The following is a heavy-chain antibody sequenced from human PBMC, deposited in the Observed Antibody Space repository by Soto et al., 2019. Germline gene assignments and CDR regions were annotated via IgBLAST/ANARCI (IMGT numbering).Heavy chain of an antibody. CDR1: GGTFSSYA. J-gene: IGHJ6*02. CDR2: IIPIFGTA. D-gene: IGHD2-15*01. CDR3: ARGRYCSGGSCRGAGGYYYGMDV. Sequence: SVKVSCKASGGTFSSYAISWVRQAPGQGLEWMGGIIPIFGTANYAQKFQGRVTITADESTSTAYMELSSLRSEDTAVYYCARGRYCSGGSCRGAGGYYYGMDVWGQGTTVTVSS. V-gene: IGHV1-69*13.